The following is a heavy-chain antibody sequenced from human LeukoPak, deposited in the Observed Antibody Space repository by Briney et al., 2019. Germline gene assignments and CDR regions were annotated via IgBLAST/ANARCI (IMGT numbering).Heavy chain of an antibody. CDR2: ISYDGSNK. CDR1: GFTFSSYG. J-gene: IGHJ5*02. D-gene: IGHD6-13*01. CDR3: AKSSGYSSSWTADP. V-gene: IGHV3-30*18. Sequence: PGGSLRLSCAASGFTFSSYGMHWVRQAPGKGLEWVAVISYDGSNKYYADSVKGRFTISRDNSENTLYLQMNSLRAEDTAVYYCAKSSGYSSSWTADPWGQGTLVTVSS.